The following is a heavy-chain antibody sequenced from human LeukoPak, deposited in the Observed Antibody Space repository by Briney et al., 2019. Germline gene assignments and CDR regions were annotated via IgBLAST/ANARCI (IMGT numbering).Heavy chain of an antibody. CDR2: ISYDGSNK. CDR1: GFTFSSYG. Sequence: PGGSLRLSCAASGFTFSSYGMHWVRQAPGKGLEWVAVISYDGSNKHYADSVKGRFTISRDNSKNTLYLQMNSLRAEDTAVYYCARKAYAMDVWGKGTTVTVSS. J-gene: IGHJ6*04. V-gene: IGHV3-30*03. CDR3: ARKAYAMDV.